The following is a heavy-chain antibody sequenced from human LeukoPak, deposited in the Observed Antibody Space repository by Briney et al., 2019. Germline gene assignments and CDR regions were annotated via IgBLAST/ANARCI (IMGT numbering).Heavy chain of an antibody. V-gene: IGHV3-7*01. D-gene: IGHD3-22*01. Sequence: GGSLRLSCTASGFIFSNYWMTWVRQAPGKGLEWVANIRGDGNEKQFEDSVKGRFTISRDNAKNSVFLQMNNLRAEDTAVFYCVRNGDYYRLDHWGQGTLVTVSS. CDR1: GFIFSNYW. CDR3: VRNGDYYRLDH. CDR2: IRGDGNEK. J-gene: IGHJ4*02.